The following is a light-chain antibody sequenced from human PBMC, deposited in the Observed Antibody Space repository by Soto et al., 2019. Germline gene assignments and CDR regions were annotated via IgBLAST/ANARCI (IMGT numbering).Light chain of an antibody. CDR3: SSYTDSRTYV. J-gene: IGLJ1*01. CDR1: SSDVGGYNY. V-gene: IGLV2-14*01. Sequence: SALTQPASVSGSPGQSITISCTGASSDVGGYNYVSWYQQHPGKAPKLMIYEVSNRPSGVSSRFSGSKSGNTASLTISGLQSEDEADYYCSSYTDSRTYVFGNGTKVTVL. CDR2: EVS.